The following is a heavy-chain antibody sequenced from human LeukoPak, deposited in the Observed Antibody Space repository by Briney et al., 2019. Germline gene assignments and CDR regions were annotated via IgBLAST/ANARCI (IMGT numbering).Heavy chain of an antibody. J-gene: IGHJ4*02. V-gene: IGHV4-39*07. CDR3: ARLSHRDRLGFDY. CDR1: GGSLSTSNYY. CDR2: INHSGNT. Sequence: PSETLSLTCTVSGGSLSTSNYYWSWIRQPPGKGLEWIGEINHSGNTNSNPSRKSRVTMSIDKSKNQFSLKLSSLTAADTAMYYCARLSHRDRLGFDYWNQGALVTVPS. D-gene: IGHD2/OR15-2a*01.